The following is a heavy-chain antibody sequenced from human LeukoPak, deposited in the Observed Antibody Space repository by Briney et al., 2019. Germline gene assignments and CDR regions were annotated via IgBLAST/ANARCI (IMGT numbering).Heavy chain of an antibody. D-gene: IGHD3-22*01. CDR2: FDPEDGET. Sequence: ASVKVSCKVSGYTLTELSMHWVRQAPGKGLEWMGGFDPEDGETIYAQKFQGRVTMTEDTSTDTAYMELSSLRSEDTAVYYCATDFPNDYYDSSGHHYWGQGTLVTVSS. CDR3: ATDFPNDYYDSSGHHY. V-gene: IGHV1-24*01. J-gene: IGHJ4*02. CDR1: GYTLTELS.